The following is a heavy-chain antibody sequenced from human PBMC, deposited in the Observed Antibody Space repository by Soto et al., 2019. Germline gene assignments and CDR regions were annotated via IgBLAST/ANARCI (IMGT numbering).Heavy chain of an antibody. CDR2: IGSSGSNT. J-gene: IGHJ6*02. Sequence: EVQLLESGEGLVQPGGSLKLSCAASGFTFSNYAMSWVRQAPGKGLEWVSGIGSSGSNTYYADSVKGRFTISRDNDKKTLFLQMNSLRAEDTAEYYCARVVRYFDPPYGMDAWGQGTTVTASS. CDR3: ARVVRYFDPPYGMDA. D-gene: IGHD3-9*01. V-gene: IGHV3-23*01. CDR1: GFTFSNYA.